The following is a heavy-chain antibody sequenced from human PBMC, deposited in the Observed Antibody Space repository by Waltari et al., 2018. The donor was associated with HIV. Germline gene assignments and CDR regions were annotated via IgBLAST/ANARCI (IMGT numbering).Heavy chain of an antibody. CDR2: INPSGGNT. CDR1: GYIFPIYY. D-gene: IGHD5-12*01. Sequence: QEQLVQSGAEVREPGASVKVSCKESGYIFPIYYMHWFRQTPGQGLEWMGIINPSGGNTSCAQKFQGSITMTRTTATSTAYMELSSLRSDDTAVYYWARARDSGDDYEVLYYYYGMGLWGQGTTVIDS. CDR3: ARARDSGDDYEVLYYYYGMGL. J-gene: IGHJ6*02. V-gene: IGHV1-46*03.